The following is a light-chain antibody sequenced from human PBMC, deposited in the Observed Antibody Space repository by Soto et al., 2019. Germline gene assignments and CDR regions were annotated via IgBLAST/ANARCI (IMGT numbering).Light chain of an antibody. Sequence: QSVPTQPPSASGSPGQSVTFSCTGTSSDVGGYNYVSWYQQYPGKAPKLMIYEVYKRHSGVPDRFSGSKSGNTASLTVSGLPPEDEAYYYCSAYAGSSTWVFGGGTKLTVL. CDR3: SAYAGSSTWV. CDR1: SSDVGGYNY. V-gene: IGLV2-8*01. J-gene: IGLJ2*01. CDR2: EVY.